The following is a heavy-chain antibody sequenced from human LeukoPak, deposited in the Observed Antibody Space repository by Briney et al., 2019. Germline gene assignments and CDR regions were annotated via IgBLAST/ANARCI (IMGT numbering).Heavy chain of an antibody. V-gene: IGHV1-2*04. J-gene: IGHJ4*02. CDR3: ARAPRAAAGTLGY. Sequence: GASVKVSCKASGYTFTGYYMHWVRQAPGQGLEWMGWIDPNSGGTNYAQKFQGWVTMTRDTSISTAYMELSRLRSDDTAVYYCARAPRAAAGTLGYWGQGTLVTVSS. CDR1: GYTFTGYY. D-gene: IGHD6-13*01. CDR2: IDPNSGGT.